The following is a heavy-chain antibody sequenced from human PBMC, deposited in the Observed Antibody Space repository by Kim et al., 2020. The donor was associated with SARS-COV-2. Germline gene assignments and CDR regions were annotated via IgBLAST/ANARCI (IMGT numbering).Heavy chain of an antibody. Sequence: SETLSLTCAVSGGSISSSNWWSWVRQPPGKGLEWIGEIYHSGSTNYNPSLKSRVTISVDKSKNQFSLKLSSVTAADTAVYYCARENAVRGVSRGFDYWGQGTLVTVSS. CDR3: ARENAVRGVSRGFDY. CDR1: GGSISSSNW. V-gene: IGHV4-4*02. D-gene: IGHD3-10*01. CDR2: IYHSGST. J-gene: IGHJ4*02.